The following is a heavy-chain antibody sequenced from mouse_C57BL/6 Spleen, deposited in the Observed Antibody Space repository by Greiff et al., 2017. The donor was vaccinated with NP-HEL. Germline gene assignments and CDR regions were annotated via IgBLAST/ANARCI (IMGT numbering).Heavy chain of an antibody. V-gene: IGHV2-6*03. CDR3: AAQLGLAD. CDR2: IWSDGST. J-gene: IGHJ3*01. Sequence: VNVVESGPGLVAPSQSLSITCTVSGFSLTSYGVHWVRQPPGKGLEWLVVIWSDGSTTYYSAIQSRLSISKDNSKSQVFLKMNSLQTDDAAMYYCAAQLGLADWGQGTLVTVSA. CDR1: GFSLTSYG. D-gene: IGHD4-1*02.